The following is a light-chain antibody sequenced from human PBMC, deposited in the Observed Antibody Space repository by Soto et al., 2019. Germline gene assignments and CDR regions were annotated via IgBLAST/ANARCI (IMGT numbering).Light chain of an antibody. CDR1: SSDVGVYNY. Sequence: QSALTQPASVSGSPGQSITISCTGTSSDVGVYNYVSWYQQHPGKAPKLMIYEVSNRPSGVSNRFSGSKSGNTASLTISGLQAEDEADYYCCSYAGSYTFARNVFGTGTKVTVL. CDR2: EVS. V-gene: IGLV2-14*01. CDR3: CSYAGSYTFARNV. J-gene: IGLJ1*01.